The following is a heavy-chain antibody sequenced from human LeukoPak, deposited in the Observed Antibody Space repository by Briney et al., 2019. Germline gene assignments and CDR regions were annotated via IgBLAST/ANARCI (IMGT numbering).Heavy chain of an antibody. J-gene: IGHJ4*02. CDR3: ATRQTYSGSYAMVFDY. Sequence: SETLSLTCTVSGGSISSYYWSWIRQPPGKGLEWIGYSYYSGSTNYNPSLKSRVTISVDTSKNQFSLKVKSVTAADTAVYYCATRQTYSGSYAMVFDYWGQGTLVTVSS. V-gene: IGHV4-59*12. CDR2: SYYSGST. CDR1: GGSISSYY. D-gene: IGHD1-26*01.